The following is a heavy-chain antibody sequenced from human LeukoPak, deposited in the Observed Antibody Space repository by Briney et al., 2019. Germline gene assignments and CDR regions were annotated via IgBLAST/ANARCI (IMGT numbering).Heavy chain of an antibody. Sequence: GRSLRLSCAASGFTFSSYAMHWVRQAPGKGLEWVAVISYDGSNKYYADSVKGRFTISRDNSKNTLYLQMNSLRAEDTAVYYCARDRARVFDYWGQGTLVTVSP. D-gene: IGHD5-12*01. CDR1: GFTFSSYA. CDR3: ARDRARVFDY. J-gene: IGHJ4*02. CDR2: ISYDGSNK. V-gene: IGHV3-30*04.